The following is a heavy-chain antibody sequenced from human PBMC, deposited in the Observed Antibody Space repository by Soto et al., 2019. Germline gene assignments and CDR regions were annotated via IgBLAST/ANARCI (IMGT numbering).Heavy chain of an antibody. CDR3: AKAHTFRFYYFTGGDY. J-gene: IGHJ4*02. D-gene: IGHD3-22*01. CDR1: GFNSRLYP. V-gene: IGHV3-23*01. CDR2: ISGSGGST. Sequence: EVQLLESGGGLVQPGGSLRLSCGASGFNSRLYPMAWVRQAPGKGLEWVSSISGSGGSTFYADSVKGRFTISRDNSKNTLYLQMDTLRAGDSAVYYCAKAHTFRFYYFTGGDYWGQGTLVTVSS.